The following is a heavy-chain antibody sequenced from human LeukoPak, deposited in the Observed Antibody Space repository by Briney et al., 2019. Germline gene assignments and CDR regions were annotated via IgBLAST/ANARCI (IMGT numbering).Heavy chain of an antibody. CDR2: TYYRSKWYH. J-gene: IGHJ4*02. D-gene: IGHD6-13*01. CDR1: GDSVSSNSAA. V-gene: IGHV6-1*01. Sequence: SQTLSLTCAISGDSVSSNSAAWNWIRQSPSRGLEWLGRTYYRSKWYHDYAVSVKSRITINPDTSKNQFSMQLNSVTPEDTAVYYCARGWVYSSSWFYFDYWGQGTLVTVSS. CDR3: ARGWVYSSSWFYFDY.